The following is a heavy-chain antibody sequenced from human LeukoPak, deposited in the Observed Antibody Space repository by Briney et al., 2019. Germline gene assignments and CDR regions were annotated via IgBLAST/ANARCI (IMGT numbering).Heavy chain of an antibody. D-gene: IGHD6-13*01. Sequence: GGSLRLSCAASGFTFSSYGMHWVRQAPGKGLEWVAFIRYDGSNKYYADSVKGRFTISRDNSKNTLYLQMNSLRAEDTAVYYCAKALDDSRERYYFDYWGQGTLVTVSS. V-gene: IGHV3-30*02. J-gene: IGHJ4*02. CDR3: AKALDDSRERYYFDY. CDR2: IRYDGSNK. CDR1: GFTFSSYG.